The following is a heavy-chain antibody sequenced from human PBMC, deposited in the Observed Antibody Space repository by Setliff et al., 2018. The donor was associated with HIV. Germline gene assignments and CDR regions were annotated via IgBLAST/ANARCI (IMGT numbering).Heavy chain of an antibody. V-gene: IGHV1-2*06. CDR3: ARTLLRDTAMASGPDY. CDR1: GYTFTAYF. J-gene: IGHJ4*02. D-gene: IGHD5-18*01. Sequence: ASVKVSCKASGYTFTAYFMHWVQQAPGQGLEWMGRINPNSGGTNYAQKFQGRVTMTRDTSISTAYMELSRLRSDDTAVYYCARTLLRDTAMASGPDYWGQGTLVTVSS. CDR2: INPNSGGT.